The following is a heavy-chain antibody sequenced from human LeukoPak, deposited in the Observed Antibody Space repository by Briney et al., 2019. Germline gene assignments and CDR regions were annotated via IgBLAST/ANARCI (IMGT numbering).Heavy chain of an antibody. CDR3: VRGRGYITDF. CDR2: ISADGTP. V-gene: IGHV3-23*03. CDR1: GFTFSSYA. Sequence: GGSLRLSCAASGFTFSSYAMSWVRQAPGKGLEWVSVISADGTPRYADSVKGRFTMSRDSPKNTLFLQMNNLRADDTAVYYCVRGRGYITDFWGQGTLVTVSS. D-gene: IGHD5-12*01. J-gene: IGHJ4*02.